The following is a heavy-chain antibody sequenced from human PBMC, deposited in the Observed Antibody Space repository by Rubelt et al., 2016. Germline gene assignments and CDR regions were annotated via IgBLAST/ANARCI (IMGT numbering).Heavy chain of an antibody. D-gene: IGHD3-10*01. CDR2: NYYSGST. CDR1: GGSVSSGSYY. V-gene: IGHV4-61*01. CDR3: ARVPRYGGSGSFYFDS. J-gene: IGHJ4*02. Sequence: QVQLQESGPGLVKPSETLSLTCTVSGGSVSSGSYYWSWIRQPPGKGLEWIGYNYYSGSTNYNPSLMGRVTISVDTSKNQFSLKLTSVTAADTAVYYCARVPRYGGSGSFYFDSWGQGTLVTVSS.